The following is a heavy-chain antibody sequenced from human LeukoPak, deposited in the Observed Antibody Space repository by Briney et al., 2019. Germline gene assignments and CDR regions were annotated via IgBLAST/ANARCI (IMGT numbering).Heavy chain of an antibody. V-gene: IGHV6-1*01. J-gene: IGHJ5*02. D-gene: IGHD2-2*01. CDR1: GDSVSSNSVT. Sequence: QTLSLTCALSGDSVSSNSVTWNWIRQSPSRGLEWLGRTYYRSTWYNDYAVSVRGRITVNPDTSKNQFSLHLNSVTPEDTAVYYCARRLTQYDCFDPWGQGILVTVSS. CDR2: TYYRSTWYN. CDR3: ARRLTQYDCFDP.